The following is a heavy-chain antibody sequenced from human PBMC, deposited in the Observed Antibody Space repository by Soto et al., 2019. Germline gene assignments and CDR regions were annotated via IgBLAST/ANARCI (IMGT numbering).Heavy chain of an antibody. CDR2: ISSGSTYI. J-gene: IGHJ4*02. D-gene: IGHD6-13*01. Sequence: EVQLVESGGGLVKPGGSLRLSCAASGFTFSSYSMNWVRQAPGKGLEWVSSISSGSTYIYYADSVRGRFTISRDNAKNSLYLHMNNLRAEDTALYFCARGGGTGLYSNSWSPQYWGQGTLVTVSS. V-gene: IGHV3-21*01. CDR1: GFTFSSYS. CDR3: ARGGGTGLYSNSWSPQY.